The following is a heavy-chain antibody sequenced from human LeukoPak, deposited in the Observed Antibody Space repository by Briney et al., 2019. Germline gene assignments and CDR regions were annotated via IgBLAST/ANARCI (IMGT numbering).Heavy chain of an antibody. Sequence: SETLSLTCTVSRGSISNYYWGWIRQPPGKGLEWIGFFSYSGSTNYNPSLKSRVTISVDTSKNQFSQKLTSVTAADTAVYYCARDGPGDVGFDYWGQGTLVTVSS. CDR1: RGSISNYY. D-gene: IGHD7-27*01. CDR3: ARDGPGDVGFDY. J-gene: IGHJ4*02. CDR2: FSYSGST. V-gene: IGHV4-59*01.